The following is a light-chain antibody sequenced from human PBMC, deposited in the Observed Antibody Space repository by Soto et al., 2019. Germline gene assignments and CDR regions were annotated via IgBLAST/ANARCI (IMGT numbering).Light chain of an antibody. Sequence: EIVMTESPATLSVSPGEGATLSWRASQSVSSNFAWYQQKTGQAPRLLIYGASTRATGIPARFSGSGYGTDFNLTISRLETEDFAVYYCQRYGSSPTTFGQGTKVDIK. V-gene: IGKV3-15*01. CDR3: QRYGSSPTT. J-gene: IGKJ1*01. CDR1: QSVSSN. CDR2: GAS.